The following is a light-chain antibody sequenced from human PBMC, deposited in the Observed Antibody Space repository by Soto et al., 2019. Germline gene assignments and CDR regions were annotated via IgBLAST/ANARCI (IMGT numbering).Light chain of an antibody. CDR3: QKYNSAPPT. V-gene: IGKV3-20*01. CDR2: GAS. J-gene: IGKJ1*01. CDR1: QSVSNNY. Sequence: EIVLTQSPGTLSLSPGERATLSCRASQSVSNNYLAWYQQKPGQAPRLLIYGASTRATGIPARFSGSGSGTDFTLTISSLQPEDVATYYCQKYNSAPPTFGQGTKVDIK.